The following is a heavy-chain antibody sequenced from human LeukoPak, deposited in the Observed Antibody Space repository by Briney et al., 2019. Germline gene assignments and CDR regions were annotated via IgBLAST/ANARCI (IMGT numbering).Heavy chain of an antibody. D-gene: IGHD2-21*02. Sequence: PGRSLRLSCAASGFTFSSYSMNWVRQAPGKGLEWVSSISSSSSYIYYADSVKGRFTISRDNAKKSLYLQMNSLRVEDTAMYYCASDAPALLGYWGQGTLVTVSS. V-gene: IGHV3-21*04. CDR3: ASDAPALLGY. J-gene: IGHJ4*02. CDR2: ISSSSSYI. CDR1: GFTFSSYS.